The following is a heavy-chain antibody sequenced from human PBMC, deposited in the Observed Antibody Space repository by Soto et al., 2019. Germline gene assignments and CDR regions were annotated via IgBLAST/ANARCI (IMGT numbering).Heavy chain of an antibody. D-gene: IGHD3-10*01. CDR1: GGSISSSSYY. CDR3: ARHLPYGGQNYYMDV. V-gene: IGHV4-39*01. J-gene: IGHJ6*03. Sequence: SETLSLTCTVSGGSISSSSYYWGWIRQPPGKGLEWIGSIYYSGSTYYNPSLKSRVTISVDTSKNQFSLKLSSVTAADTAVYYCARHLPYGGQNYYMDVWGKGTTVTVSS. CDR2: IYYSGST.